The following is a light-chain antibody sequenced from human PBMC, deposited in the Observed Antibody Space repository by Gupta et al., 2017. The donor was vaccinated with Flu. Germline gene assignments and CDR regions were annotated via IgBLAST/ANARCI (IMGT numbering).Light chain of an antibody. CDR3: KQDLPPCI. CDR1: QSLMHRNGYNH. V-gene: IGKV2-28*01. CDR2: LAS. Sequence: DPVMTQSPLSLSVTPGEPASISCRSSQSLMHRNGYNHLDWYLQKPGQSPQLMIYLASMKACGDTGWFGGGGETKDFTPTSSRGEDEDGGVYYRKQDLPPCIFGQGTKVDIK. J-gene: IGKJ2*01.